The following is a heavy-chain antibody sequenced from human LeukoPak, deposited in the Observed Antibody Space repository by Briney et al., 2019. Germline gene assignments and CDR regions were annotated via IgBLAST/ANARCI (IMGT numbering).Heavy chain of an antibody. CDR3: ARSQARDYFYDSSAWFDP. J-gene: IGHJ5*02. V-gene: IGHV4-59*01. D-gene: IGHD3-22*01. CDR2: IYYRGSSGST. Sequence: SETLSLTCTVSGGSISSYFWTWIRQPPGKGLEWIGYIYYRGSSGSTNYNPSLKSRVSILVDTPRNHFSLRLSSVTAADTAVYYCARSQARDYFYDSSAWFDPWGQGTLVTVSS. CDR1: GGSISSYF.